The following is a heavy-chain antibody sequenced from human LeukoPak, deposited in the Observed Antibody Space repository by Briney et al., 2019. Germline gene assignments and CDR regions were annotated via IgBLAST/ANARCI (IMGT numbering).Heavy chain of an antibody. CDR2: IYTSGST. Sequence: KPSETLSLTCTVSGGSISSYYWSWIRQPAGKGLEWIGRIYTSGSTNYNPSLKSRVTMSVDTSKNQFSLKLISVTAADTAVYYCARDKGYGPYYYYYYMDVWGKGTTVTVSS. CDR1: GGSISSYY. CDR3: ARDKGYGPYYYYYYMDV. D-gene: IGHD5-18*01. J-gene: IGHJ6*03. V-gene: IGHV4-4*07.